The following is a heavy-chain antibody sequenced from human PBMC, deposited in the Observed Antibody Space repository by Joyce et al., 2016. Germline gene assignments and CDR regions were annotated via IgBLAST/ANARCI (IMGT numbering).Heavy chain of an antibody. V-gene: IGHV1-18*01. D-gene: IGHD4-17*01. CDR1: GYRFTSYG. CDR2: IQPHNGNT. CDR3: ARDYGDPRQFDF. J-gene: IGHJ4*02. Sequence: QVQLVQSGAEVKTTGASVKVSCKASGYRFTSYGIHWVRQAPGQGREWMGRIQPHNGNTNYAQKLLDRVIMTTDTYTNTAYMELRSLRSDDTATYYCARDYGDPRQFDFWGQGTLVTVAS.